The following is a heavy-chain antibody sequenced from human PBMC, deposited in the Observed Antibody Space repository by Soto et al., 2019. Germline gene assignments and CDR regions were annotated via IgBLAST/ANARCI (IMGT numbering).Heavy chain of an antibody. J-gene: IGHJ4*02. CDR1: GGSMTTGSYF. CDR2: VFRSGSI. D-gene: IGHD1-1*01. Sequence: QVQLQESGPGLVRPSESLSLTYNVSGGSMTTGSYFWSWIRQPPGKGLEWIGYVFRSGSINYSPSFKSRVTISIDTSKNQFSLMLKSVTAADTAVYFCARARNRYFDYWGQGALVTVSS. V-gene: IGHV4-61*01. CDR3: ARARNRYFDY.